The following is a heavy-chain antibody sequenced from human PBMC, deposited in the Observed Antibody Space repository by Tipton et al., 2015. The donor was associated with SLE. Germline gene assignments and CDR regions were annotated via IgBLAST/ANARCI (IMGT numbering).Heavy chain of an antibody. CDR3: ARLFIAVAGTGNAFDI. CDR1: GGSISSHY. Sequence: TLSLTCTVSGGSISSHYWSWIRQPPGKGLEWIGDIYYSGSTNYNPSLKSRVTISVDTSKNQFSLKLSAVTAADTAVYYCARLFIAVAGTGNAFDIWGQGKMVTVSS. J-gene: IGHJ3*02. V-gene: IGHV4-59*11. D-gene: IGHD6-19*01. CDR2: IYYSGST.